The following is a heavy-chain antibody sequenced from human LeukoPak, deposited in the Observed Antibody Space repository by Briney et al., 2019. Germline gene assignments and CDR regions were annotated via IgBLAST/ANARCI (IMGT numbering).Heavy chain of an antibody. CDR1: GFTFSSYA. D-gene: IGHD2-15*01. Sequence: GGSLRLSCAASGFTFSSYAMSWVGQAPGKGLEWVSAISGSGGSTYYADSVKGRFTISRDNSKNTLYLQMNSLRAEDTAVYYCARRHGRCSDGSCYYPDYWGQGTLVTVSS. CDR2: ISGSGGST. V-gene: IGHV3-23*01. J-gene: IGHJ4*02. CDR3: ARRHGRCSDGSCYYPDY.